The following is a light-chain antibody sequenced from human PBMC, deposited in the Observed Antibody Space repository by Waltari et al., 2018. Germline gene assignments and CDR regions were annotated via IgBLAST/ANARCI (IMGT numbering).Light chain of an antibody. CDR2: GAS. CDR3: QQYGSSQYT. V-gene: IGKV3-20*01. Sequence: EIVLTQSPGTLSLSPGERATLSCRASQSVSSSYFAWYQQKPGQAPRLLIYGASSRATGIPDRFIGSGSGTDFTLTISRLEPEDFAVYYCQQYGSSQYTFGQGTKLEIK. J-gene: IGKJ2*01. CDR1: QSVSSSY.